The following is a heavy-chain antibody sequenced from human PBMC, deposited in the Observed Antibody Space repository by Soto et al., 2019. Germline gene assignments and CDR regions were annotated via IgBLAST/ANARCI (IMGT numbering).Heavy chain of an antibody. CDR1: GYTFTSYA. CDR2: INAGNGNT. D-gene: IGHD6-19*01. Sequence: QVQLVQSGAEVKKPGASVKVSCKASGYTFTSYAMHWVRQAPGQRLEWMGWINAGNGNTKYSQKFQGRVTITRDTSASTAYMELSSLRSEDTAVYYCAAAPVAGVWGDAFDICGQGTRVTVSS. CDR3: AAAPVAGVWGDAFDI. V-gene: IGHV1-3*01. J-gene: IGHJ3*02.